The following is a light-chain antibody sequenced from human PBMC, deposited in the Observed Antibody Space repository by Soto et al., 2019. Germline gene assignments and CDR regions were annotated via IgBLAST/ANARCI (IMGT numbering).Light chain of an antibody. CDR1: NIGSKN. V-gene: IGLV3-21*02. Sequence: SYELTQPPSVSVAPGQTARITCGGDNIGSKNVHWYRQKAGQAPVLVVYDDSDRPSGIPERFSGCNSGNTATLTISRVEAGDEADYYCQVWDSSSDHPGVFGTGTKVTVL. J-gene: IGLJ1*01. CDR3: QVWDSSSDHPGV. CDR2: DDS.